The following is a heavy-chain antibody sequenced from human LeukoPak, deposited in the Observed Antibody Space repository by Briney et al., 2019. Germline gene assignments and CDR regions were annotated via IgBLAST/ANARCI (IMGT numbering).Heavy chain of an antibody. J-gene: IGHJ4*02. CDR2: ISSSGRSI. D-gene: IGHD6-13*01. Sequence: GGSLRLSCAASGFTFSSYSMNWVRQAPGKGLEWVSYISSSGRSISYADSVKGRFSISRYNAKNSLYLQMNRLRAEDTAIYYCARDSSVAAALDYWGQGTLVTVSS. CDR3: ARDSSVAAALDY. V-gene: IGHV3-48*04. CDR1: GFTFSSYS.